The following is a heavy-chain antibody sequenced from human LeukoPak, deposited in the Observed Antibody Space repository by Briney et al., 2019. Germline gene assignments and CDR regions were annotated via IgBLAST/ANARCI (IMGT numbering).Heavy chain of an antibody. Sequence: PWETLSLTCTVSGGSISSYYWSWIRQPPGKGLEWIGYIYYSGSTNYNPSLKSRVTISVDTSKNQFSLKLSSVTAADTAVYYCARDGGNDSSGYYYFDYWGQGTLVTVSS. CDR1: GGSISSYY. V-gene: IGHV4-59*01. CDR3: ARDGGNDSSGYYYFDY. D-gene: IGHD3-22*01. CDR2: IYYSGST. J-gene: IGHJ4*02.